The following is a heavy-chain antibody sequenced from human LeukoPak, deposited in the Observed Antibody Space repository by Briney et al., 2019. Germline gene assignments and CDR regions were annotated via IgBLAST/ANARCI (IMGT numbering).Heavy chain of an antibody. CDR2: ITGGGTT. V-gene: IGHV3-23*01. Sequence: GGSLRLSCAASGFTFTTYAMSWVRQAPGKGLEWVSAITGGGTTFYADSVKGRFTISRDNSKNTLDLQMNSLRAEDTAVYYCARHEPYNSGSHYDYWGQGTLVTVSS. CDR3: ARHEPYNSGSHYDY. D-gene: IGHD3-10*01. CDR1: GFTFTTYA. J-gene: IGHJ4*02.